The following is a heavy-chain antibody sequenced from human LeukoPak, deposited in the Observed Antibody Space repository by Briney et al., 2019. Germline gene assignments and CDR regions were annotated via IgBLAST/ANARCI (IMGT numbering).Heavy chain of an antibody. CDR2: ISGSGGST. V-gene: IGHV3-23*01. CDR3: AKDLGTPYNFDY. D-gene: IGHD2-15*01. J-gene: IGHJ4*02. Sequence: GGSLRLSCVASGFTFSSYAMSWVRQAPGKGLELVSVISGSGGSTYYADSVKGRFTISRDNSKNTLYLQINSLRAEDTAVYYCAKDLGTPYNFDYWGQGTLVTVSS. CDR1: GFTFSSYA.